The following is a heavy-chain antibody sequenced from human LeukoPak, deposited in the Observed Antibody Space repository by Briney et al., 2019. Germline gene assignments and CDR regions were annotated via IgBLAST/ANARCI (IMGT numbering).Heavy chain of an antibody. D-gene: IGHD3-10*01. CDR3: ARQARYYDSGSYFDY. J-gene: IGHJ4*02. V-gene: IGHV4-39*01. CDR1: GCSISSSSSY. Sequence: SETLSLTCTVSGCSISSSSSYWGWIPQPPGMELDWIVSMYYSGRTYYNPSLKRRITICVDTTNNQYPLMLTSVAAADTAVYYCARQARYYDSGSYFDYWGQGTLVTVSS. CDR2: MYYSGRT.